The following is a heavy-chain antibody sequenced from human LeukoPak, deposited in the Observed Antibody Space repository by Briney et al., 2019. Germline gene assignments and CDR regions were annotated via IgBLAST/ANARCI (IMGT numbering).Heavy chain of an antibody. CDR1: EFTFSSYA. V-gene: IGHV3-23*01. CDR3: AKTFTMGFVDFDY. J-gene: IGHJ4*02. D-gene: IGHD3-10*01. CDR2: ISGSGFST. Sequence: GVSLRLSCAASEFTFSSYAMSWVRQAPGKGLEWVSAISGSGFSTYYADSVKGRFTISRGNSKNTLYLQMNSLRAEDTAVYYCAKTFTMGFVDFDYWGQGTLVTVSS.